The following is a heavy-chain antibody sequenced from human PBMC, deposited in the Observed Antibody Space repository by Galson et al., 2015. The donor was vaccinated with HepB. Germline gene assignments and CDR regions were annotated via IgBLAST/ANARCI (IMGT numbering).Heavy chain of an antibody. D-gene: IGHD1-14*01. CDR1: GFAFTNYA. V-gene: IGHV3-23*01. CDR3: ARDPHAGYYFDY. Sequence: SLSLSCAASGFAFTNYAMNWVRHTPGEGLQWVALISAGGGSRHYADSVTGRFTISRDNAKNSLYLQMNSLRDEDTAVYYCARDPHAGYYFDYWGQGTLVTVSS. CDR2: ISAGGGSR. J-gene: IGHJ4*02.